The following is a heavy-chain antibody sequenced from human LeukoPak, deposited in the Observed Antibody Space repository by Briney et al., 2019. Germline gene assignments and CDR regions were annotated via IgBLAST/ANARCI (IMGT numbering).Heavy chain of an antibody. CDR3: AKVGRLLWFGDSLDHFNY. V-gene: IGHV3-23*01. Sequence: PGGSLRLSCAASGFTFSSYAMSWVRQAPGKGLEWVSAISGSGGTTYYADSVKGRFTISRDNSKNTLFLQMNSLRAEDTAVYYCAKVGRLLWFGDSLDHFNYWGQGTLVTVSS. J-gene: IGHJ4*02. D-gene: IGHD3-10*01. CDR2: ISGSGGTT. CDR1: GFTFSSYA.